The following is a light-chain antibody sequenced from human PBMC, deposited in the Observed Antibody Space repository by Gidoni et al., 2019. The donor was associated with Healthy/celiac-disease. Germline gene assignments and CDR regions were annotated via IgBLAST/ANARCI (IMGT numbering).Light chain of an antibody. CDR1: QSISNY. Sequence: DIQMTQSPSSLSASVGDRVTITCRASQSISNYLNWYQQKPGKAPKLLIYAASSLQSGVPSRFSGSGSGTDFTLTISSLQPEDFATYYCQQSYSTPQTFGQGTQLEIK. J-gene: IGKJ2*01. V-gene: IGKV1-39*01. CDR3: QQSYSTPQT. CDR2: AAS.